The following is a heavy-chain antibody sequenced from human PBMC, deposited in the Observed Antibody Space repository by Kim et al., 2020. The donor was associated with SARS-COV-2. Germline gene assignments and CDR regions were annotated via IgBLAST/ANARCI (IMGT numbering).Heavy chain of an antibody. CDR2: IYYSGST. CDR1: GAFISGYY. CDR3: ARDGLGYCSGGSCPWAFDI. D-gene: IGHD2-15*01. J-gene: IGHJ3*02. V-gene: IGHV4-59*01. Sequence: SETLSLTCTVSGAFISGYYWSWIRQPPGKGLEGIGYIYYSGSTNYNPSLKSRVTISVDTSKNQFSLKLSSVTAADTAVYYCARDGLGYCSGGSCPWAFDIWGQGTMVTVSS.